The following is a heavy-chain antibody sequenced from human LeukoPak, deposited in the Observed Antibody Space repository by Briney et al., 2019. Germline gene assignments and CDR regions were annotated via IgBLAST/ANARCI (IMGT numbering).Heavy chain of an antibody. Sequence: SVKVSCKASGGTFSSYAISWVRQAPGQGLEWMGGIIPIFGTANYAQKFQGRVTITADESTSTAYMELSSLRSEDTAVYYCARDLSSSSDDAFDIWGQGTMVTVSS. CDR3: ARDLSSSSDDAFDI. J-gene: IGHJ3*02. CDR1: GGTFSSYA. V-gene: IGHV1-69*13. D-gene: IGHD6-6*01. CDR2: IIPIFGTA.